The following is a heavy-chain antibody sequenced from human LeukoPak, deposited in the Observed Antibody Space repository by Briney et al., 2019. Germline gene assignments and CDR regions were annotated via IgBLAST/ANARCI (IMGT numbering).Heavy chain of an antibody. Sequence: GGSLRLSCAASGFTVSSNYMSWVRQAPGKGLEWVSAISGSGGSTYYADSVKGRFTISRDNPKNTLYLQMNSLRAEDTAVYYCAEPEGGYYDIRPDWGQGTLVTVSS. CDR2: ISGSGGST. V-gene: IGHV3-23*01. J-gene: IGHJ4*02. CDR1: GFTVSSNY. CDR3: AEPEGGYYDIRPD. D-gene: IGHD3-22*01.